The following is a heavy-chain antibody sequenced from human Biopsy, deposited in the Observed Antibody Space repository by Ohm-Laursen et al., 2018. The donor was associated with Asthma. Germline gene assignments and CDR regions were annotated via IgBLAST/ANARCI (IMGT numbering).Heavy chain of an antibody. Sequence: PSVKVFCKTSGYTFNRGGITWVRQAPGQGLEWMGWISVYNGNTKVAQKLQDRVTMITDTSTSTAYMELRSLRSDDTAVYFCARAVDYSHYYGIDVWGQGITVTVSP. CDR2: ISVYNGNT. CDR3: ARAVDYSHYYGIDV. V-gene: IGHV1-18*01. J-gene: IGHJ6*01. CDR1: GYTFNRGG. D-gene: IGHD3-10*01.